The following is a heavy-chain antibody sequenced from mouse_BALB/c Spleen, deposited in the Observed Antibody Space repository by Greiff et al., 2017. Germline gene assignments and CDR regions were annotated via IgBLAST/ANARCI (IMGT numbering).Heavy chain of an antibody. CDR1: GYTFTDYA. CDR2: ISTYYGDA. CDR3: ARDWDDAMDY. Sequence: QVQLKQSGAELVRPGVSVKISCKGSGYTFTDYAMHWVKQSHAKSLEWIGVISTYYGDASYNQKFKGKATMTVDKSSSTAYMELARLTSEDSAIYYCARDWDDAMDYWGQGTSVTVSS. V-gene: IGHV1S137*01. D-gene: IGHD4-1*01. J-gene: IGHJ4*01.